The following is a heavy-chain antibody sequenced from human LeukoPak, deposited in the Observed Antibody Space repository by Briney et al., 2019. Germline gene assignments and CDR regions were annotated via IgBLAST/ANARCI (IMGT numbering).Heavy chain of an antibody. D-gene: IGHD5-18*01. Sequence: GGSLRLSCAASGFTFSRYAMSWVRQAPGKGLDWVSAISGSGGSTYYADSVKGRFTISRDQSNNTLYLQMNSLRAEDTAVYYCANGYGHYFDYWGQGTLVTVSS. CDR2: ISGSGGST. J-gene: IGHJ4*02. CDR3: ANGYGHYFDY. CDR1: GFTFSRYA. V-gene: IGHV3-23*01.